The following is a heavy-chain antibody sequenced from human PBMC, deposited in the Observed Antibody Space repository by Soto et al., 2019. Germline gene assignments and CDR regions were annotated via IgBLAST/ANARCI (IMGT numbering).Heavy chain of an antibody. V-gene: IGHV1-69*01. Sequence: QVQLVQSGAEVKKPGSSVKVSCKASGGTFSSYAISWVRQAPGQGLEWMGGIIPIFGTANYAQKFQGRVTITADESTSTAYMEVSSLRSEDTAVYYCARGGDYYGSGSYYNANEGGFDYWGQGTLVTVSS. CDR1: GGTFSSYA. CDR3: ARGGDYYGSGSYYNANEGGFDY. J-gene: IGHJ4*02. CDR2: IIPIFGTA. D-gene: IGHD3-10*01.